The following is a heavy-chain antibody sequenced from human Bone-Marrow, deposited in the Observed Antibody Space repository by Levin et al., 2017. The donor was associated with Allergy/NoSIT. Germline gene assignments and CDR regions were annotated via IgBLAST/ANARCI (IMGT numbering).Heavy chain of an antibody. CDR2: IDPSDSYT. CDR3: ARLRGSGGYFYYMDV. V-gene: IGHV5-10-1*01. D-gene: IGHD3-10*01. J-gene: IGHJ6*03. CDR1: GYSFSRYW. Sequence: GGSLRLSCKGSGYSFSRYWISWVRQMPGKGLEWMGRIDPSDSYTNYSPSYQGHLTISADKSVTTAYLQWSSLKASDTGIYYCARLRGSGGYFYYMDVWGKGTTVTVSS.